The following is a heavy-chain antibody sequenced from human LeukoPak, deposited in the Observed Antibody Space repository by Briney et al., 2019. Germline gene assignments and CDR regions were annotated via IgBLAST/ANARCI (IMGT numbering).Heavy chain of an antibody. V-gene: IGHV3-11*01. CDR3: ARDVEQQLFNWFDP. CDR1: GFTFSDYY. Sequence: GGSLRLSCAASGFTFSDYYMSRIRQAPGKGLEWVSYISSSGSTIYYADSVKGRFTISRDNAKNSLYLQMNSLRAEDTAVYYCARDVEQQLFNWFDPWGQGTLVTVSS. J-gene: IGHJ5*02. CDR2: ISSSGSTI. D-gene: IGHD6-13*01.